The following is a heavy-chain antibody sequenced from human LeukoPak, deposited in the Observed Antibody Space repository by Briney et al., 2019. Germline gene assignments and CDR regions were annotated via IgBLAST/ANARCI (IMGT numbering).Heavy chain of an antibody. CDR3: ARESGGTYDSLLGYYYGMDV. J-gene: IGHJ6*02. D-gene: IGHD3-3*01. CDR2: INPSGGST. Sequence: ASVKVSCKASGYTFTSYYMHWVRQAPGQGLEWMGIINPSGGSTSYAQKFQGRVTMTRDTSTSTVYMELSSLRSEDTAVYYCARESGGTYDSLLGYYYGMDVWGQGTTVTVSS. V-gene: IGHV1-46*01. CDR1: GYTFTSYY.